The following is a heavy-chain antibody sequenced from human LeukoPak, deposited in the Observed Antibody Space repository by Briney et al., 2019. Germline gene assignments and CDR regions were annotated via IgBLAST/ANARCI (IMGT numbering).Heavy chain of an antibody. J-gene: IGHJ4*02. D-gene: IGHD5-18*01. CDR1: GGSISSGGYS. CDR3: ARDRDSYGYYDY. Sequence: SETLYLTCAVSGGSISSGGYSWSWIRQPPGKGLEWIGYIYHSGSTYYNPSLKSRVTISVDRTKNQFSLKLSSVTAADTAVYYCARDRDSYGYYDYWGQGTLVTVSS. V-gene: IGHV4-30-2*01. CDR2: IYHSGST.